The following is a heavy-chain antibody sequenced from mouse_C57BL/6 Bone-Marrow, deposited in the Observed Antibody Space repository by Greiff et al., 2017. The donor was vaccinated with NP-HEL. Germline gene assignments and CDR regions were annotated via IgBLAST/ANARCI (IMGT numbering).Heavy chain of an antibody. D-gene: IGHD1-1*01. CDR2: ISSGSSTI. CDR3: ARDGPPWFAY. V-gene: IGHV5-17*01. CDR1: GFTFSDYG. Sequence: EVMLVESGGGLVKPGGSLKLSCAASGFTFSDYGMHWVRQAPEKGLEWVAYISSGSSTIYYADTVKGRFTISRDNAKNTLFLQMTSLRSEDTAMYYCARDGPPWFAYWGQGTLVTVSA. J-gene: IGHJ3*01.